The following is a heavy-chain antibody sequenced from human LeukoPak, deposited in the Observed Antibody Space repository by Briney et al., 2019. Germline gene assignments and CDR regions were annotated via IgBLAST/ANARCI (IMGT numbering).Heavy chain of an antibody. Sequence: PGRSLRLSCAASEFTFSSYGMHWVRQAPGKGLEWVAVIWYDGSNKYYADSVRGRFTISRDNSKNTLYLQMNSLIAEDTAVYYCAREGAYCRSTSCYLDYWGQGTLVTVSS. J-gene: IGHJ4*02. CDR1: EFTFSSYG. V-gene: IGHV3-33*01. CDR2: IWYDGSNK. CDR3: AREGAYCRSTSCYLDY. D-gene: IGHD2-2*01.